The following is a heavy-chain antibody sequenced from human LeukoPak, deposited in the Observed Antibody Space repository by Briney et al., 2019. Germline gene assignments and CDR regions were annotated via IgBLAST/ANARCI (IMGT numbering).Heavy chain of an antibody. Sequence: GGSLRLSCAASGFTFTNAWMNWVRQAPGKGLEWVGRIKSKADGETIDYAAPVKGRFTFSGDDSKNMLYLQMNSLKSEDTAVYYCSTLTSRGLSDSWGQGTLVTVSS. CDR3: STLTSRGLSDS. CDR1: GFTFTNAW. J-gene: IGHJ4*02. CDR2: IKSKADGETI. D-gene: IGHD1-20*01. V-gene: IGHV3-15*07.